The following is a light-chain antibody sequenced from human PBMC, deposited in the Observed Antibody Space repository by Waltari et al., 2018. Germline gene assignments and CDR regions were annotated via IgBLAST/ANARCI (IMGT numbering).Light chain of an antibody. CDR2: EVS. CDR3: RSYVGNNNPV. V-gene: IGLV2-8*01. Sequence: QPALTQPPSASGSPGQSVTISCTGTSSDVGGYNFVSWYQHHPGKAPRLIIYEVSERPSGVPGRVSCSKSGNTGCLTVAGLQAEEEAEYYCRSYVGNNNPVFGGGTNLTVL. CDR1: SSDVGGYNF. J-gene: IGLJ2*01.